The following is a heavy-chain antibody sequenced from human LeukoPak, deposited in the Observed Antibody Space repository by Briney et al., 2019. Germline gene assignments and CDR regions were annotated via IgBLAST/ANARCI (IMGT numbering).Heavy chain of an antibody. Sequence: GGALALSCAGSWFSFCTYSINWGRQAPGEGGEWVSGITGSGANTYYADSVKGRFTISRDNSKNTLYLRMNSLRAEDTAVYYCYYYDSSGFYPQTKIDYWGQGTLVTVSS. J-gene: IGHJ4*02. CDR3: YYYDSSGFYPQTKIDY. CDR2: ITGSGANT. CDR1: WFSFCTYS. D-gene: IGHD3-22*01. V-gene: IGHV3-23*01.